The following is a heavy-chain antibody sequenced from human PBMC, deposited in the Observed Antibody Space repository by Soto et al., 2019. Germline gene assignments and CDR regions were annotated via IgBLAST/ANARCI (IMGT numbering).Heavy chain of an antibody. Sequence: GGSLRLSCAASGFTFSSYGMHWVRQATGKXLEWVALISYDGGNKYYADSVKGRFTISRDNPKNTVYLQMNSLRTEDTALYYCAKVLGYCSSSSCSRDYYYYYGMDVWGQGTTVTVYS. CDR2: ISYDGGNK. J-gene: IGHJ6*02. V-gene: IGHV3-30*18. D-gene: IGHD2-2*01. CDR1: GFTFSSYG. CDR3: AKVLGYCSSSSCSRDYYYYYGMDV.